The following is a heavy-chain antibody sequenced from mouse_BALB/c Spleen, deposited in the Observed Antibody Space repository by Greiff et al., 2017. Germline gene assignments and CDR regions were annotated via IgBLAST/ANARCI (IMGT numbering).Heavy chain of an antibody. D-gene: IGHD2-3*01. V-gene: IGHV5-6-3*01. CDR3: ARGGYYGFAY. Sequence: EVQLVESGGGLVQPGGSLKLSCAASGFTFSSYGMSWVRQTPDKRLELVATINSNGGSTYYPDSVKGRFTISRDNAKNTLYLQMSSLKSEDTAMYYCARGGYYGFAYWGQGTLVTVSA. J-gene: IGHJ3*01. CDR1: GFTFSSYG. CDR2: INSNGGST.